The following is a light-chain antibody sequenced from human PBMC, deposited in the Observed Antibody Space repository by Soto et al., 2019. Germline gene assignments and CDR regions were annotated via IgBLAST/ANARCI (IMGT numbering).Light chain of an antibody. CDR2: GAS. CDR1: QSVSSN. J-gene: IGKJ4*01. V-gene: IGKV3-15*01. Sequence: EIVMTQSPATLSVSPGERATLSCRANQSVSSNLAWYQQKPGQAPRLLISGASTRATGIPDRFSGSGSGTEFTLTISSLQSEDFSVYYCQEYNNWTALTFGGGTKVEIK. CDR3: QEYNNWTALT.